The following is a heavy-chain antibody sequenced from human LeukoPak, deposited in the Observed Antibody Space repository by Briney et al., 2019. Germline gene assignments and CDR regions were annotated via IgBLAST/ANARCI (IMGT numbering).Heavy chain of an antibody. Sequence: ASVTLSCKASGGTFSSYAISWVRQAPGQGLEWMGRIIPILGIANYAQKFQGRVTITADKSTSTAYMELSSLRSEDTAVYYCARANYYDSSGIPGYDFDYWGQGSLV. CDR2: IIPILGIA. J-gene: IGHJ4*02. D-gene: IGHD3-22*01. CDR1: GGTFSSYA. CDR3: ARANYYDSSGIPGYDFDY. V-gene: IGHV1-69*04.